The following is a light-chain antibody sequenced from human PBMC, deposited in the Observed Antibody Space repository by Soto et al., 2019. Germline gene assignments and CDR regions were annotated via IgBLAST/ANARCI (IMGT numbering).Light chain of an antibody. CDR3: ASWDDSLNGPV. Sequence: QSVLTQPPSASGTPGQRVTISCSGSSSNIGSGVVNWYQQLPGTAPKLLIYSNTQRPSGVPDRFSGSKSGTSASLAISGLHSEDEADYYCASWDDSLNGPVFGTGTKLTVL. CDR1: SSNIGSGV. J-gene: IGLJ1*01. V-gene: IGLV1-44*01. CDR2: SNT.